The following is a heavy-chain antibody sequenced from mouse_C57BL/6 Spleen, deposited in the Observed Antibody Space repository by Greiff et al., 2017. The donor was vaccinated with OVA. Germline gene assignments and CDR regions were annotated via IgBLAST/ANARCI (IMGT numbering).Heavy chain of an antibody. Sequence: VKLMESGAELVKPGASVKISCKASGYAFSSYWMNWVKQRPGKGLEWIGQIYPGDGDTNYNGKFKGKATLTADKSSSTAYMQLSSLTSEDSAVYFCARLGDYYGSSYGYFEVWGTGTTVTVSS. CDR1: GYAFSSYW. CDR2: IYPGDGDT. CDR3: ARLGDYYGSSYGYFEV. J-gene: IGHJ1*03. V-gene: IGHV1-80*01. D-gene: IGHD1-1*01.